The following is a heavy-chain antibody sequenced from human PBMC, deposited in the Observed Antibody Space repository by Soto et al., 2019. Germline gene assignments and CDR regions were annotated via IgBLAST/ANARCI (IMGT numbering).Heavy chain of an antibody. V-gene: IGHV1-69*02. J-gene: IGHJ3*02. CDR3: ARASRIAAAGTGAFDI. Sequence: GASVEVSCKACGGRISSNTMWWVRHAPGQGLEWMGRIIPILGIANYAQKFQGRVTITADKSTSTAYMELSSLRSEDTAVYYCARASRIAAAGTGAFDIWGQGTMVTVSS. CDR2: IIPILGIA. D-gene: IGHD6-13*01. CDR1: GGRISSNT.